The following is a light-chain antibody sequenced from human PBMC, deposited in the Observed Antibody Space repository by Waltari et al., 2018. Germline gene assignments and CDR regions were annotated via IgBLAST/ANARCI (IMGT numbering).Light chain of an antibody. CDR3: ATWDDTIGGPV. Sequence: QSVLTQPPSESGTTGQRVIISCSGSRATLGGRYVDWYQHLPGAAPKLLITRNNQRPSGVPYRFSGSKSGTSASLAISGLRSDDEGDYFCATWDDTIGGPVFGGGTKLTVL. V-gene: IGLV1-47*01. CDR2: RNN. CDR1: RATLGGRY. J-gene: IGLJ2*01.